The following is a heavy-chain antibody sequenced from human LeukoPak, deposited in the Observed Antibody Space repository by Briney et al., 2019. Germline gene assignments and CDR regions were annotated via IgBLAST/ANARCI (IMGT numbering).Heavy chain of an antibody. CDR1: GFTVSSNY. Sequence: GGSLRLSCAASGFTVSSNYMSWVRQAPGKGLEWVSVIYSGGRTYYADSVKGRFTISRDNSKNTPYLQMNSLRAEDTAVYYCARVPVPGGGYYYWGQGTLVTVSS. D-gene: IGHD2-21*01. CDR3: ARVPVPGGGYYY. J-gene: IGHJ4*02. V-gene: IGHV3-53*01. CDR2: IYSGGRT.